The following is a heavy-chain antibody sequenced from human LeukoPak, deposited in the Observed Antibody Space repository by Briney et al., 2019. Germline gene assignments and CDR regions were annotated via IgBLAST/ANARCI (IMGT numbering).Heavy chain of an antibody. CDR1: GFSFSSYS. CDR3: ASAYAGRGDY. CDR2: ISSSSSYI. V-gene: IGHV3-21*01. J-gene: IGHJ4*02. Sequence: GGSLRLSCAASGFSFSSYSMNWVRQAPGKGLEWVSSISSSSSYIYYADSVKGRFTISRDNAKNSLYLQMNSLRAEDTAVYYCASAYAGRGDYWGQGTLVTVSS. D-gene: IGHD3-16*01.